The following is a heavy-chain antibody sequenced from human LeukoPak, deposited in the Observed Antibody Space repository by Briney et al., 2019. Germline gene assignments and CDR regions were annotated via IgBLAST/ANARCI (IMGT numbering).Heavy chain of an antibody. D-gene: IGHD6-19*01. Sequence: SETLSLTCTVAGYSISSGYYWGWIRQPPGKGLEWSGRIYYSGSTYYNPSLKRRVTISVGTSQNQFSLKLSSVTAADTAVYYCASSGWYLSSFNWGQGPLVTVSS. CDR2: IYYSGST. CDR3: ASSGWYLSSFN. J-gene: IGHJ4*02. CDR1: GYSISSGYY. V-gene: IGHV4-38-2*02.